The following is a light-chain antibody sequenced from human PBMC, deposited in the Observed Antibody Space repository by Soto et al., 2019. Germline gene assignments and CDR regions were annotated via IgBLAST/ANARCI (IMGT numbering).Light chain of an antibody. J-gene: IGLJ2*01. V-gene: IGLV2-14*03. CDR2: DVN. CDR3: TSWTPSTPMI. CDR1: RSDIGAYNF. Sequence: QSALTQPASVSGSPGQSITISCTGTRSDIGAYNFVSWYQQHPGEVPKLILYDVNVRPSGVSNRFSGSKSGNTASLTISGLQAEDEADYYCTSWTPSTPMIFGGGTKVTVL.